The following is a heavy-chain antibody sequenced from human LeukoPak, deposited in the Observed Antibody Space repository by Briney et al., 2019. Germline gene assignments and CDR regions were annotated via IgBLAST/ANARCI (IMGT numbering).Heavy chain of an antibody. Sequence: PGGSLRLSRAASEFTFSSYGMIWVRQAPGKGLEWVSYISSSGSTIYYADSVKGRFTISRDNAKNSLYLQMNSLRDEDTAVYYCARKPHGGYDYWGQGTLVIVSS. CDR1: EFTFSSYG. J-gene: IGHJ4*02. CDR3: ARKPHGGYDY. CDR2: ISSSGSTI. D-gene: IGHD1-14*01. V-gene: IGHV3-48*02.